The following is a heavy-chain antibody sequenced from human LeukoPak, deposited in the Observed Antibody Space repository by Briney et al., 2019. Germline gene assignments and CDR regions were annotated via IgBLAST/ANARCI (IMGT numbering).Heavy chain of an antibody. CDR1: GASISHYY. V-gene: IGHV4-4*07. D-gene: IGHD3-3*01. J-gene: IGHJ4*02. Sequence: PSETLSLTCTVSGASISHYYWSWIRQPAGKGLEWIGRIYISGGTKYNPSLKSRVSMSVDTSKNLFSLKLSSVTAADTAVYYCARDFTLISPGYYTSGTSPSYFDYWGQGTLVTVSS. CDR2: IYISGGT. CDR3: ARDFTLISPGYYTSGTSPSYFDY.